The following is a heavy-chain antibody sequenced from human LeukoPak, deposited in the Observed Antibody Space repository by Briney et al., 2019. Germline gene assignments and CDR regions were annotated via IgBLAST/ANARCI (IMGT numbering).Heavy chain of an antibody. J-gene: IGHJ4*02. Sequence: GGSLRLSCAASGFIFSSYGMHWVRQPPGKGLEWVAFIRSDGNDKYYTASVKGRFTIFRDNSKNTLYLQMNSLRPEDTAVYYCAKHDSSSDFWGQGSLVTVSS. CDR3: AKHDSSSDF. CDR1: GFIFSSYG. CDR2: IRSDGNDK. V-gene: IGHV3-30*02. D-gene: IGHD3-22*01.